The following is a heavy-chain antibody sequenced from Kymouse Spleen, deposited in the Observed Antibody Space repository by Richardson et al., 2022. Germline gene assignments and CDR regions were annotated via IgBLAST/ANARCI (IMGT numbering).Heavy chain of an antibody. CDR1: GFTFSSYW. V-gene: IGHV3-74*01. Sequence: EVQLVESGGGLVQPGGSLRLSCAASGFTFSSYWMHWVRQAPGKGLVWVSRINSDGSSTSYADSVKGRFTISRDNAKNTLYLQMNSLRAEDTAVYYCASRMVRGVPYYYYGMDVWGQGTTVTVSS. J-gene: IGHJ6*02. CDR2: INSDGSST. CDR3: ASRMVRGVPYYYYGMDV. D-gene: IGHD3-10*01.